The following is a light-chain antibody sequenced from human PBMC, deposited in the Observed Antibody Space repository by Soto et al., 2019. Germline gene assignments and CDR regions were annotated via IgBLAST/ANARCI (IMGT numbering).Light chain of an antibody. CDR2: GAS. CDR3: QQYDNWPWT. Sequence: EIVLTQSPGTLSLSPGERATLSCRASQSVSSSYLAWYQQKPGQAPRLLIYGASSRATGIPDRFSGSGSGTDFTLTISRLEPEDFGVYFCQQYDNWPWTFGQGTKVDIK. V-gene: IGKV3-20*01. CDR1: QSVSSSY. J-gene: IGKJ1*01.